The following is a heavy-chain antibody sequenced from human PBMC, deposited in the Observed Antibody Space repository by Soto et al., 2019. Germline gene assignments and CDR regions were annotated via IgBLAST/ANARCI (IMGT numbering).Heavy chain of an antibody. CDR2: IKAWNGNT. CDR1: EDTFARYF. CDR3: ATSTIDTSTWKQYFYGLDV. Sequence: EGSVKVTFKACEDTFARYFIRWVRQAPGQKREGMGWIKAWNGNTKYSQNLQGRVTITRDATASTAYMELSSLRSQDTAVYYCATSTIDTSTWKQYFYGLDVWGQGSTVTLSS. D-gene: IGHD6-13*01. V-gene: IGHV1-3*01. J-gene: IGHJ6*02.